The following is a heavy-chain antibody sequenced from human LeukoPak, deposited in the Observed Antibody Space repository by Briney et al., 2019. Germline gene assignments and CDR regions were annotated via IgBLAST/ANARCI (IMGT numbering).Heavy chain of an antibody. V-gene: IGHV5-51*01. CDR2: IYPGDSDT. CDR1: GYSFTSYW. CDR3: ASSVAGTFWYFYL. D-gene: IGHD6-19*01. Sequence: GESLKISCKGSGYSFTSYWIGWVRQMPGKVLEWMGIIYPGDSDTRYSPSFQGQVTISADRSISTAYLQWSSLKASDTAMFYCASSVAGTFWYFYLWGRGTLVTVSS. J-gene: IGHJ2*01.